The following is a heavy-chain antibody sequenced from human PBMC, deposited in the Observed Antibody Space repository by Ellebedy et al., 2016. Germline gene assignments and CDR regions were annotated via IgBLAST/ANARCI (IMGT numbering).Heavy chain of an antibody. CDR2: IWYDGSHE. CDR1: GFTFSTYG. V-gene: IGHV3-33*01. D-gene: IGHD3-16*01. CDR3: ARDSVASEVMGDFDS. Sequence: GESLKISXAASGFTFSTYGMHWVRQAPGKGLEWVAAIWYDGSHEYYADSVRGRFTISRDNSKNTLYLQMNSLRAEDTAVYYCARDSVASEVMGDFDSWGQGTLVTVSS. J-gene: IGHJ4*02.